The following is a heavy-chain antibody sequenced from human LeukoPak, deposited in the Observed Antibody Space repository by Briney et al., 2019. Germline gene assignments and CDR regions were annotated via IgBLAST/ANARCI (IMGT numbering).Heavy chain of an antibody. D-gene: IGHD2/OR15-2a*01. V-gene: IGHV1-18*04. J-gene: IGHJ4*02. CDR2: ISGENGNT. Sequence: ASVKVSCKTSGYSFTNYGVGWVRQALGQGPEWMGWISGENGNTNYAQKFQARFTMTTDTSTGTAYMELRSLRSDDTAVYYCARWGVHGTTTYCFDYWGQGSQVTVSS. CDR1: GYSFTNYG. CDR3: ARWGVHGTTTYCFDY.